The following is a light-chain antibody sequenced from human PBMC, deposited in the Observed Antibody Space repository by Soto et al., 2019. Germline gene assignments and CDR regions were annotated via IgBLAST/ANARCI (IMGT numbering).Light chain of an antibody. CDR3: ISYTSDDVRYV. Sequence: LTQPASVSGTPGQSITISCTGSNSDVGIYDFVSWYQHHPGRAPKLIVSEVSHRPSGVSNRFSGSKSGNTASLTISGLQSEDEDDYYCISYTSDDVRYVFGTGTKV. CDR2: EVS. CDR1: NSDVGIYDF. V-gene: IGLV2-14*01. J-gene: IGLJ1*01.